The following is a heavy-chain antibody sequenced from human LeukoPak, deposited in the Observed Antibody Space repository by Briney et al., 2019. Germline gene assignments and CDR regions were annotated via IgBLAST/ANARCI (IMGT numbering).Heavy chain of an antibody. V-gene: IGHV3-48*01. CDR3: ARVGSNYGYDY. CDR2: ISSSSSTI. Sequence: GRSLRLSCAASGFTFSSHSMNWVRQAPGKGLEWVSYISSSSSTIYYADSVKGRFTISRDNAKNSLYLQMNSLRADDSALYYCARVGSNYGYDYWGQGTLVTVSS. CDR1: GFTFSSHS. D-gene: IGHD5-18*01. J-gene: IGHJ4*02.